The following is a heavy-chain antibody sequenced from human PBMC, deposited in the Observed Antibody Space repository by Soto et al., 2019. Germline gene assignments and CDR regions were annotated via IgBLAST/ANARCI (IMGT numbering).Heavy chain of an antibody. V-gene: IGHV4-59*01. D-gene: IGHD6-19*01. CDR1: GASNSSYY. Sequence: SETLSLTCTVSGASNSSYYWSWIRQSPGKGLEWIGYMSYSGSTTYNPSLKSRVTISVHTSNNQFSLDLNSVTAADTAVYYCARSLAVAGILDYWGQGTLVTVSS. J-gene: IGHJ4*02. CDR3: ARSLAVAGILDY. CDR2: MSYSGST.